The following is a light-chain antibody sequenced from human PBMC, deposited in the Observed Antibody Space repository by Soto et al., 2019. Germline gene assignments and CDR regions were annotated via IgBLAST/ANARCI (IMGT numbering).Light chain of an antibody. J-gene: IGLJ1*01. V-gene: IGLV2-14*01. Sequence: QSALAQPTSVSGSPGQSIAISCTGTSSDVGGYDYVSWHQQHPGKAPKVLISVVSNRPSGVSNRFSGSKSGNTASLTISGLKAEDEADYYCSSYRSGGSFVFGSGTKVTVL. CDR3: SSYRSGGSFV. CDR2: VVS. CDR1: SSDVGGYDY.